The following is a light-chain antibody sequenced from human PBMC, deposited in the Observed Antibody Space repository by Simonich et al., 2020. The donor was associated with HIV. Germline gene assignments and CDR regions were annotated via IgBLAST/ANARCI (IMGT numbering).Light chain of an antibody. V-gene: IGKV1-9*01. Sequence: QLTQSPSFLSASVGDRVTITCRASQGFSSYLAWYQQKPGKAPKLLIYAASTLQRGVPSRFSGSGSGTEFTLTISSLQPEDFATYYCQQLNSYPPFTFGPGTKVDIK. CDR3: QQLNSYPPFT. CDR2: AAS. J-gene: IGKJ3*01. CDR1: QGFSSY.